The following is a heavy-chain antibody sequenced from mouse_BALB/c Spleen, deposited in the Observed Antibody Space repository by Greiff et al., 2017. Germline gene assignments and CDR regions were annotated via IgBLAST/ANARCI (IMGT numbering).Heavy chain of an antibody. CDR1: GFSLTSYG. D-gene: IGHD1-1*01. V-gene: IGHV2-2*02. J-gene: IGHJ1*01. CDR3: ARHYYGSSYGYFDV. Sequence: QVQLQQSGPGLVQPSQSLSITCTVSGFSLTSYGVHWVRQSPGKGLEWLGVIWSGGSTDYNAAFISRLSISKDNSKCQVFFKMNSLQANDTAIYYCARHYYGSSYGYFDVWGAGTTVTVSS. CDR2: IWSGGST.